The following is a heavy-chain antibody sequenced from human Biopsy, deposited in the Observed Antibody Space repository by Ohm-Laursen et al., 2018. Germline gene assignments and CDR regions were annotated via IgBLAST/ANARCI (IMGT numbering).Heavy chain of an antibody. CDR2: VFYTGTT. Sequence: SQTLSLTCVVSGGSVSSNVAYWAWIRQPPGKGLEWIGYVFYTGTTNYSPSLKSRVTISLDTSRNQFSLRLSSVTAADTAMYYCARDTPNEHSPSGNIRHYSAMDVWGQGTAVTVSS. D-gene: IGHD4-23*01. CDR1: GGSVSSNVAY. CDR3: ARDTPNEHSPSGNIRHYSAMDV. V-gene: IGHV4-61*08. J-gene: IGHJ6*02.